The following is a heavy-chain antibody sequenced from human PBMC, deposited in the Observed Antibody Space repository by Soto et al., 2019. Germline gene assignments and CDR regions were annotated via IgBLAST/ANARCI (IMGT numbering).Heavy chain of an antibody. Sequence: QVQVVQSGPEVKKPGASVKVSCKVSGFTFSNHGLSWVRQAPGQGLEWMGWISGYNGHTNYAQKFQGRVTVTTDTSTTTGTRTVYMELRSLTSDDTAVYYCARVGGYVDYVWGTHRALDYLGQGTLVTVSS. CDR2: ISGYNGHT. CDR3: ARVGGYVDYVWGTHRALDY. CDR1: GFTFSNHG. J-gene: IGHJ4*02. V-gene: IGHV1-18*01. D-gene: IGHD3-16*01.